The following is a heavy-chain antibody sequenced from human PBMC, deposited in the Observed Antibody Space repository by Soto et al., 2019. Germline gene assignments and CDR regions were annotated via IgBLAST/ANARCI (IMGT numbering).Heavy chain of an antibody. CDR2: IYYSGST. D-gene: IGHD6-19*01. Sequence: QVQLQESGPGLVKPSETLSLTCTVSGGSISSYYWSWIRQPPGKGLEWIGYIYYSGSTNYNPSLKSRVTISVDTSKNQFFLKLSSVIAADTAVYYCARGGLVSGWYYFDYWGQGTLVTVSS. CDR1: GGSISSYY. J-gene: IGHJ4*02. CDR3: ARGGLVSGWYYFDY. V-gene: IGHV4-59*01.